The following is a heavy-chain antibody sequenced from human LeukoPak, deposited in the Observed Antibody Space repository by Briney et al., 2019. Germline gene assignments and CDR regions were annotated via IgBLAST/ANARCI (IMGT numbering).Heavy chain of an antibody. Sequence: GGSLRLSCAASGFTFNTFYMNWVRQAPGKGLEWVSSITSGGDYIYYADSVKGRFTTSRDNAKNSLSLQLNSLRGEDTAVYYCARGHYDVLAASYKWTPDYWGQGTLVTASS. J-gene: IGHJ4*02. CDR2: ITSGGDYI. D-gene: IGHD3-9*01. CDR1: GFTFNTFY. CDR3: ARGHYDVLAASYKWTPDY. V-gene: IGHV3-21*01.